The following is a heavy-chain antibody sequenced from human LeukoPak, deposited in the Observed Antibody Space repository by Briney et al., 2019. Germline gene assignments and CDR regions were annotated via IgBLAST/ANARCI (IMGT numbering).Heavy chain of an antibody. CDR1: GYTFTSYD. J-gene: IGHJ4*02. CDR3: ARIRGSGSYYSFGY. CDR2: MNPNSGNT. Sequence: ASVKVSCKASGYTFTSYDINWVRQATGQGPEWMGWMNPNSGNTGYAQKFQGRVTMTRNTSISTAYMELSSLRSEGTAVYYCARIRGSGSYYSFGYWGQGTLVTDSS. D-gene: IGHD3-10*01. V-gene: IGHV1-8*01.